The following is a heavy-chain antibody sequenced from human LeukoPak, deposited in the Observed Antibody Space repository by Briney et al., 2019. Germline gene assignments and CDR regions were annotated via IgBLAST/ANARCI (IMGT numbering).Heavy chain of an antibody. Sequence: SETLSLTCTVSGGSISSYYWSWIRQPPGKGLEWIGYIYYSGSTNYNPSLKSRVTISVDRSKNQFSLKLSSVTAADTVVYYCARAIRGIAVAGTGFDYWGQGTLVTVSS. D-gene: IGHD6-19*01. CDR2: IYYSGST. J-gene: IGHJ4*02. CDR3: ARAIRGIAVAGTGFDY. V-gene: IGHV4-59*01. CDR1: GGSISSYY.